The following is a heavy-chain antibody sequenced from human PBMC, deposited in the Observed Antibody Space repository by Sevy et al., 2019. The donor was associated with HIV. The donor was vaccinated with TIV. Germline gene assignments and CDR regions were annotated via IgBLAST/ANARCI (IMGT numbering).Heavy chain of an antibody. V-gene: IGHV1-18*01. CDR3: ARDVESIRFDP. J-gene: IGHJ5*02. D-gene: IGHD6-6*01. Sequence: ASVKVSCKASGYTFTSYGISWVRQAPGQGLEWMGRISTYNGNTNYAQKLQGRVTMTTDTSTSTAYMELRSLRSDDTAVYYCARDVESIRFDPWGQGTLVTVSS. CDR1: GYTFTSYG. CDR2: ISTYNGNT.